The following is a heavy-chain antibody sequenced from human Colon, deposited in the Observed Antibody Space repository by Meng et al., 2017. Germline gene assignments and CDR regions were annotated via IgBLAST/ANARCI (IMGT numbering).Heavy chain of an antibody. CDR2: ITGDSTYI. D-gene: IGHD2-2*01. Sequence: LLWESWGGLVKPGGSLRLSCAASGFTFSGFSLSWVRQAPGKGLEWVSSITGDSTYIYCADSVKGRFTVSRDNAKNSLYLQMNSLRADDTAVYYCTRGWMPEWGQGTLVTVSS. CDR3: TRGWMPE. J-gene: IGHJ4*01. V-gene: IGHV3-21*01. CDR1: GFTFSGFS.